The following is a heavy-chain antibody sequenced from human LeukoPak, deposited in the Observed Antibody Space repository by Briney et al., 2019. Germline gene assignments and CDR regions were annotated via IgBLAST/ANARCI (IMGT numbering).Heavy chain of an antibody. CDR2: IYSSGST. J-gene: IGHJ5*02. CDR1: GGSISSYY. V-gene: IGHV4-59*01. Sequence: SETLSLTCTVSGGSISSYYWSWIRQPPGKGLEWIGYIYSSGSTIYNPSHNSRVTISVDTSKNQFSLKLSSVTAADTAVYYCARTVPMGENWLDPWGQGTLVTVSS. D-gene: IGHD4-17*01. CDR3: ARTVPMGENWLDP.